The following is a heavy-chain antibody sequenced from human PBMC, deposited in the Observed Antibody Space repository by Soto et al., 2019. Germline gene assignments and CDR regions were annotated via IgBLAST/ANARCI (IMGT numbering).Heavy chain of an antibody. CDR3: ARDPSLFYSSSWYFDY. V-gene: IGHV3-33*01. CDR2: IWYDGSNK. Sequence: GGSLTLSCAPSGFTFSSYGMHWVRQAPGKGLEWVAVIWYDGSNKYYADSVKGRFTISRDNSKNTLYLQMNSLRAEDTAVYYCARDPSLFYSSSWYFDYWGQGTLVTVSS. D-gene: IGHD6-13*01. J-gene: IGHJ4*02. CDR1: GFTFSSYG.